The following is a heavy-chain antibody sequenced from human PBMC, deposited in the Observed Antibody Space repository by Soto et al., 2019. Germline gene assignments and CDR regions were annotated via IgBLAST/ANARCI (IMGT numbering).Heavy chain of an antibody. J-gene: IGHJ5*02. CDR2: IYYSGST. D-gene: IGHD2-2*01. CDR1: GCSISSGGYY. V-gene: IGHV4-31*03. CDR3: ARWNAPSHCSSTSCYGWFDP. Sequence: PSETLSLPGPVSGCSISSGGYYWSWIRQHPGKGLEWIGYIYYSGSTYYNPSLKSRVTISVDTSKNQFSLKLSSVTAADTAVYYCARWNAPSHCSSTSCYGWFDPWGQGTLVTVSS.